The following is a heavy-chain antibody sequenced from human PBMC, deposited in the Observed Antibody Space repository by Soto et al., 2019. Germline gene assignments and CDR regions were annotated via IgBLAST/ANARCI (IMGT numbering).Heavy chain of an antibody. J-gene: IGHJ3*02. V-gene: IGHV3-30*18. CDR3: AKNTVAGMRNAFDI. D-gene: IGHD6-19*01. CDR1: GFTFSSYG. CDR2: ISYDGSNK. Sequence: QVQLVESGGGVVQPGRSLRLSCAASGFTFSSYGMHWVRQAPGKGLEWVAVISYDGSNKYYADSVKGRFTISRDNSKNTLYLQMNSLRAEDPAVYYCAKNTVAGMRNAFDIWGQGTMVTVSS.